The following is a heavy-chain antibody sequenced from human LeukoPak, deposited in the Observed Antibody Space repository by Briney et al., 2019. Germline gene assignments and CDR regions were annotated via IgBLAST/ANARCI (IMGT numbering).Heavy chain of an antibody. CDR2: IYPGYSDT. Sequence: GGSLEISCKGSGYTFTSYWIGWVRQLPGKGVEWMGIIYPGYSDTRYSPSFSGLVTISAAKSISTAYLQCSSLKASDTAMYYCARHPEDTAMVTGYYFDYWGQGTLVTVSS. D-gene: IGHD5-18*01. J-gene: IGHJ4*02. CDR1: GYTFTSYW. CDR3: ARHPEDTAMVTGYYFDY. V-gene: IGHV5-51*01.